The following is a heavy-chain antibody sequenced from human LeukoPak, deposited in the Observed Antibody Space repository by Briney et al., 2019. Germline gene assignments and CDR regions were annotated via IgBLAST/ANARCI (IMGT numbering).Heavy chain of an antibody. CDR3: AKSGYDFWSGYYGY. V-gene: IGHV3-23*01. CDR2: ISGSGGST. CDR1: GFTFSSYA. J-gene: IGHJ4*02. Sequence: GGSLRLSCAASGFTFSSYAMSWVRQAPGKGLEWVSAISGSGGSTYYADSVKGRFTISRDNSKNTLYLQMNSLRAEGTAVYYCAKSGYDFWSGYYGYWGQGTLVTVSS. D-gene: IGHD3-3*01.